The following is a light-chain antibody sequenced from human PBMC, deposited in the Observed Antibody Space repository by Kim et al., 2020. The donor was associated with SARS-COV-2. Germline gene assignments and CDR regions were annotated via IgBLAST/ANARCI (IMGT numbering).Light chain of an antibody. V-gene: IGKV1-39*01. CDR3: QQSYRTRWT. Sequence: SASVGDRVTITCRARQSITTYLNWYQQKPGKAPKVLIYAASTLQSGVPSRFSGGGSGTHFTLTISSLQPEDFATYYCQQSYRTRWTFGQGTKVDIK. J-gene: IGKJ1*01. CDR1: QSITTY. CDR2: AAS.